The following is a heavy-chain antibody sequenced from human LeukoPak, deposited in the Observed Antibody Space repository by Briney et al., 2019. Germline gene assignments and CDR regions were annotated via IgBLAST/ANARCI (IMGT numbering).Heavy chain of an antibody. D-gene: IGHD1-1*01. CDR2: ITGSGDET. CDR1: GFTFNKYA. Sequence: GGSLRLSCTASGFTFNKYAMSWVRHTPGKGLEWVSAITGSGDETIHEDSVKGRFTISTDNSRNTLYLQMYSLRVEESAVYHCAKCSRAALPYNIGIGVQGTLATVTS. CDR3: AKCSRAALPYNIGI. V-gene: IGHV3-23*01. J-gene: IGHJ4*02.